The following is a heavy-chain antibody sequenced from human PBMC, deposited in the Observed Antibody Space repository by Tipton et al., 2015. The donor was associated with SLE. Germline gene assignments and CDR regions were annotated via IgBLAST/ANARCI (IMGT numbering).Heavy chain of an antibody. CDR2: ISYDGSDK. D-gene: IGHD6-19*01. CDR3: ARELEWLAGSFDY. Sequence: SLRLSCAASGFTFSSYGMHWVRQAPGKGLEWVAVISYDGSDKYYGDSVKGRFTISRDNAKNSLYLQMNSLRAEDTAVYYCARELEWLAGSFDYWGQGTLVTVSS. CDR1: GFTFSSYG. V-gene: IGHV3-30*03. J-gene: IGHJ4*02.